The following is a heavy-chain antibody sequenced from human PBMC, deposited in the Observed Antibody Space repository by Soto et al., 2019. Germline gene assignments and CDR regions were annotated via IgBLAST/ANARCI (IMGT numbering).Heavy chain of an antibody. D-gene: IGHD3-10*01. V-gene: IGHV1-18*01. CDR2: ISAYNGNT. CDR1: GYTFTSYG. J-gene: IGHJ3*02. CDR3: ARDGEWFGEFLQAFDI. Sequence: QVQLVQSGAEVKKPGASVKVSCKASGYTFTSYGISWVRQAPGQGLEWMGWISAYNGNTNYAQKLQGRVTMTTDTXTXXAYMELRSLRSDDTAVYYCARDGEWFGEFLQAFDIWGQGTMVTVSS.